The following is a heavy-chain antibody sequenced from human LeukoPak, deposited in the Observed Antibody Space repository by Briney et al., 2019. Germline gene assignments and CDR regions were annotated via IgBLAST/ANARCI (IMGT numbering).Heavy chain of an antibody. V-gene: IGHV7-4-1*02. CDR3: ARMLYYDYVWGSYRYTYDY. CDR2: INTNTGNP. Sequence: ASVKVSCKASGYTFTSYDINWVRQAPGQGLEWMGWINTNTGNPTYAQGFTGRFVFSLDTSVSTAYLQISSLKAEDTAVYYCARMLYYDYVWGSYRYTYDYWGQGTLVTVSS. D-gene: IGHD3-16*02. J-gene: IGHJ4*02. CDR1: GYTFTSYD.